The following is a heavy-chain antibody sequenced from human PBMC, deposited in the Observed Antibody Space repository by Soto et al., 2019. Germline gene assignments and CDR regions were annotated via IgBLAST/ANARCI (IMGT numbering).Heavy chain of an antibody. V-gene: IGHV3-23*01. CDR3: AKDGWNFPPDP. J-gene: IGHJ5*02. Sequence: VGSLRLSCAASGFTFSRFAMSWVRQAPGKGLEWVSGISGVGGNTYYADSVKGRFTISRDNSKNTLHLQMNSLRAEDTAVYYCAKDGWNFPPDPWGQGTLVTVSS. CDR2: ISGVGGNT. D-gene: IGHD1-7*01. CDR1: GFTFSRFA.